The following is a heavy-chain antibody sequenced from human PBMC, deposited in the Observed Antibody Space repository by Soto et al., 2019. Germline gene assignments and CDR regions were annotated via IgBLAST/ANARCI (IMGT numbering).Heavy chain of an antibody. CDR2: IIPILGIA. V-gene: IGHV1-69*08. CDR3: ARDPGGRYCSSTSCFGGWFDP. J-gene: IGHJ5*02. D-gene: IGHD2-2*01. CDR1: GGTFSSYT. Sequence: QVQLVQSGAEVKKPGSSVKVSCKASGGTFSSYTISWVRQAPGQGLEWMGRIIPILGIANYAQKFQGRVTITADKSTSTAYMELSSLRSEDTAVYYWARDPGGRYCSSTSCFGGWFDPWGQGTLVTVSS.